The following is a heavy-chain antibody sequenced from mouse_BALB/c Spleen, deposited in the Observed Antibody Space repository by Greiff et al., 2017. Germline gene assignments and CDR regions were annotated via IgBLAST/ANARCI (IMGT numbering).Heavy chain of an antibody. D-gene: IGHD2-1*01. J-gene: IGHJ2*01. CDR3: ARGEGNYVVFDY. CDR2: ISSGGST. V-gene: IGHV5-6-5*01. Sequence: EVKLMESGGGLVKPGGSLKLSCAASGFTFSSYAMSWVRQTPEKRLEWVASISSGGSTYYPGSVKGRFTISRDNARNILYLQMSSLRSEDTAMYYCARGEGNYVVFDYWGQGTTLTVSS. CDR1: GFTFSSYA.